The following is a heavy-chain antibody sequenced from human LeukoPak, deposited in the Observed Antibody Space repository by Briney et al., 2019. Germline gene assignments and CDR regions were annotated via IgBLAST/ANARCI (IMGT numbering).Heavy chain of an antibody. CDR3: ASLSYARFDP. V-gene: IGHV3-7*01. CDR1: GFTFSSTW. J-gene: IGHJ5*02. D-gene: IGHD3-16*01. CDR2: IQPDGSEG. Sequence: GGSLRLSCAASGFTFSSTWMSWVRQAPGKGLEWVGNIQPDGSEGYPVDSVKGRFTISRDNARNSLFLQMNSLRVEDTAVYYCASLSYARFDPWGQGTLVTVSS.